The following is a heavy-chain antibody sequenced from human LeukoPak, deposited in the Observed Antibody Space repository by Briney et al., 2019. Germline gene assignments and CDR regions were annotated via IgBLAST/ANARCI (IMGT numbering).Heavy chain of an antibody. CDR3: ARDQGGYYYGSGSRLLGDWFDP. D-gene: IGHD3-10*01. V-gene: IGHV4-59*01. J-gene: IGHJ5*02. CDR2: IYYSGST. CDR1: GGSISSYY. Sequence: SETLSLTCTVSGGSISSYYWSWIRQPPGKGLEWIGYIYYSGSTNYNPSLKSRVTISVDTSKNQFSLKLSSVTAADTAVYYCARDQGGYYYGSGSRLLGDWFDPWGQGTLVTVSS.